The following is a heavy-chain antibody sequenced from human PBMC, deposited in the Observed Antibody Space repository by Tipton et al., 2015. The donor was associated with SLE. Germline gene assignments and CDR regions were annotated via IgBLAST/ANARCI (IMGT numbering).Heavy chain of an antibody. CDR2: IRSKAYGGTT. Sequence: SLRLSCAASGFTFSSYSMNWVRQAPGKGLEWVGFIRSKAYGGTTEYAASVKGRFTISRDDSKSIAYLQMNSLKTEDTAVYYCTRDHQAGIPYYYYGMDVWGQGTTVTVSS. V-gene: IGHV3-49*04. J-gene: IGHJ6*02. D-gene: IGHD1-14*01. CDR3: TRDHQAGIPYYYYGMDV. CDR1: GFTFSSYS.